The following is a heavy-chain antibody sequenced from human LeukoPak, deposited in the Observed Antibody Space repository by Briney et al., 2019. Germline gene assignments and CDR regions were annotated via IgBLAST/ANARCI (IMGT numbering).Heavy chain of an antibody. D-gene: IGHD3-16*01. Sequence: PGGSLRLSCAVSGFRVSDYYMSWVRQAPGKGLEWVSGIIDSGDITYYANSVKGRFTISRDNCKNTLYLQMNSLRAEDTAAYYCAKLGGQEVYNYYVGVWGKGTTVAVSS. CDR3: AKLGGQEVYNYYVGV. V-gene: IGHV3-23*01. CDR1: GFRVSDYY. CDR2: IIDSGDIT. J-gene: IGHJ6*03.